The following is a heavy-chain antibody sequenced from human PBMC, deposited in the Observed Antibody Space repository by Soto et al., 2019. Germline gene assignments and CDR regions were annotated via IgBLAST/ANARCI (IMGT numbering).Heavy chain of an antibody. D-gene: IGHD6-19*01. CDR1: ECAYLGDG. Sequence: GWSDRHTVAYAECAYLGDGRSGESQAPGKGLEWVSAISGSGGSTYYADSVKGRFTISRDKSKNTLYLQLNSLRAEDTAVYYSAKHEGWLVRADYYYYGMDVWGQGTTVTVSS. CDR3: AKHEGWLVRADYYYYGMDV. J-gene: IGHJ6*02. CDR2: ISGSGGST. V-gene: IGHV3-23*01.